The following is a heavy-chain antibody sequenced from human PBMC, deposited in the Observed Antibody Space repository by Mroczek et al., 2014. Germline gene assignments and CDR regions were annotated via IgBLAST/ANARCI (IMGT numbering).Heavy chain of an antibody. CDR3: AKDKDSSGYYYPDY. CDR2: ISYDGSNK. V-gene: IGHV3-30*18. J-gene: IGHJ4*02. D-gene: IGHD3-22*01. CDR1: GFTFSSYG. Sequence: ESGGGVVQPGRSLRLSCAASGFTFSSYGMHWVRQAPGKGLEWVAVISYDGSNKYYADSMKGRFTISGDNSKNTLYLQMNSLRAEDTAVYYCAKDKDSSGYYYPDYWGQGTLVTVSS.